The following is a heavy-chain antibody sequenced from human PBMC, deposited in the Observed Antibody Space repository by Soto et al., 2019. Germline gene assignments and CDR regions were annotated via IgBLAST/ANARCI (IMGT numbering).Heavy chain of an antibody. CDR2: INHSGNT. D-gene: IGHD3-3*01. CDR3: AREFPYYDFWSGYSGTWFDP. CDR1: GGSFSGYY. Sequence: SETLSLTCAVYGGSFSGYYWSWIRQPPGKGLEWIGEINHSGNTNYNPSLKSRVTISVDTSKNQFSLKLSSVTAADTAVYYCAREFPYYDFWSGYSGTWFDPWGQGTLVTVSS. J-gene: IGHJ5*02. V-gene: IGHV4-34*01.